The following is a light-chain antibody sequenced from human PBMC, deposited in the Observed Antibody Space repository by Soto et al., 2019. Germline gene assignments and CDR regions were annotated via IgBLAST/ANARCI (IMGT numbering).Light chain of an antibody. V-gene: IGKV3-20*01. CDR1: QSVSSSF. CDR2: AAA. J-gene: IGKJ2*02. CDR3: QQYGSSPCT. Sequence: EIVLTQSPGTLSLSPGEGATLSCRASQSVSSSFLACYHQKPGQAPLLLSYAAASRATGIPDRFSGRGSGTDVTLTISRLEPEDFAVYYCQQYGSSPCTFGQGTKLEIK.